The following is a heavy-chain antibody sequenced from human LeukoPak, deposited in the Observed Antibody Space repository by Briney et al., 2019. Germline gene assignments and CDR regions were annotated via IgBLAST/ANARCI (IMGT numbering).Heavy chain of an antibody. CDR1: GYTFTGYH. CDR2: INPNSGDT. CDR3: ASPEHYCSSTSCYWSY. V-gene: IGHV1-2*06. Sequence: ASVKVSCKASGYTFTGYHMHWVRQAPGQGLEWMGRINPNSGDTNYAQKFQGRVTMTRDTSISTAYMELSRLRSDDTAVYYCASPEHYCSSTSCYWSYWGQGTLVTVSS. J-gene: IGHJ4*02. D-gene: IGHD2-2*01.